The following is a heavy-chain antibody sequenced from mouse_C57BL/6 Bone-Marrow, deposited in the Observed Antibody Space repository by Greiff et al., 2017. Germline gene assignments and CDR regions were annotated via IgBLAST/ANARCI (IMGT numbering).Heavy chain of an antibody. Sequence: VMLVESGPGLVAPSQSLSITCTVSGFSLTSYAISWVRQPPGKGLEWLGVIWTGGGTNYNSALKSSLSISKDNSNSQVFLKMHSLQTDDTARYYCAKLRYGTWFAYWGQGTLVTVSA. CDR1: GFSLTSYA. CDR3: AKLRYGTWFAY. D-gene: IGHD1-1*01. J-gene: IGHJ3*01. V-gene: IGHV2-9-1*01. CDR2: IWTGGGT.